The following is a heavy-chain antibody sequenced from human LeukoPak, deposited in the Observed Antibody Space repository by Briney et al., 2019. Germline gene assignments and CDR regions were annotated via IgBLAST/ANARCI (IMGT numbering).Heavy chain of an antibody. CDR2: ISYDGSNK. CDR3: ARDQHYGMDV. V-gene: IGHV3-30*04. J-gene: IGHJ6*02. Sequence: GGSLRLSCAASGFTFSSYAMHWVRQAPGKGLEWVAVISYDGSNKYYADSVKGRFTISRDNSKNTLYLQMNSLRAEDTAVYYCARDQHYGMDVWGQGTTVTVSS. CDR1: GFTFSSYA.